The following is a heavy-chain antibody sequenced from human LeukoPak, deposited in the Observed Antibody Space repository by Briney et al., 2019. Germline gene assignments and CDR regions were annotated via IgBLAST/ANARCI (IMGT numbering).Heavy chain of an antibody. J-gene: IGHJ1*01. V-gene: IGHV3-74*01. D-gene: IGHD3-22*01. CDR3: ARAPSEIGGYYPEYFRH. Sequence: GGSLRLSCAASGFTFSTYWMHWVRQAPGKGLVWVSRIKSDGSTNYADSVKGRFTISRDNAKNTVSLKMNSLRPEDTGVYYCARAPSEIGGYYPEYFRHWGQGTLVTVSS. CDR2: IKSDGST. CDR1: GFTFSTYW.